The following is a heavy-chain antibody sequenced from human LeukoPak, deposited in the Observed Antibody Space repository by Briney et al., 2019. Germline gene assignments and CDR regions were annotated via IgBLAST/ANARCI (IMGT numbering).Heavy chain of an antibody. CDR2: INHSGST. Sequence: SETLSLTCAVYGGSFSGYYWSWIRQPPGKGLEWIGEINHSGSTNYNPSLKGRVTISVDTSKNQFSLKLSSVTAADTAVYYCAGLVVPAAYYYCYYGMDVWGQGTTVTVSS. CDR1: GGSFSGYY. D-gene: IGHD2-2*01. CDR3: AGLVVPAAYYYCYYGMDV. J-gene: IGHJ6*02. V-gene: IGHV4-34*01.